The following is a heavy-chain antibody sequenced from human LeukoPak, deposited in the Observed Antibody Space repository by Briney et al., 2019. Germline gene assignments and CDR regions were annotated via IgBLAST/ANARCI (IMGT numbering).Heavy chain of an antibody. D-gene: IGHD6-19*01. CDR3: ARGPQWRGDYYYMDV. Sequence: ASVKVSCKASGYSFTNFDTNWVRQATRQGLEWMGWMNPNSGNKGYAQKFQGRVSMTMNTSITTAYMELSSLRSEDTAVYYCARGPQWRGDYYYMDVWGRGTTVTVSS. J-gene: IGHJ6*03. CDR2: MNPNSGNK. V-gene: IGHV1-8*01. CDR1: GYSFTNFD.